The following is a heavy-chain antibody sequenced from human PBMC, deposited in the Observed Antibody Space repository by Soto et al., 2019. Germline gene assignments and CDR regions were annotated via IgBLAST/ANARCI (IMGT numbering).Heavy chain of an antibody. J-gene: IGHJ3*02. CDR1: GYTFTSYG. CDR2: ISAYNGNI. CDR3: ARLGEYYYDSSGSSLDI. V-gene: IGHV1-18*01. Sequence: QVQLVQSGAEVKKPGASVKVSCKASGYTFTSYGISCVRQAPGQVLEWMGWISAYNGNINYAQKLQGRVTMTTDTSTSTAYMELRSLRSDDTAVYYCARLGEYYYDSSGSSLDIWGQGTMVTVSS. D-gene: IGHD3-22*01.